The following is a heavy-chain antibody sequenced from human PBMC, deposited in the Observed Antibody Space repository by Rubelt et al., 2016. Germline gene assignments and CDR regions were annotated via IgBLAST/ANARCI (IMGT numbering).Heavy chain of an antibody. CDR3: AKDHSRDGPGA. CDR1: GFSFSRYA. V-gene: IGHV3-23*01. Sequence: EVQLLESGGGLVQPGGSLRLSCAASGFSFSRYAMSWVRQSPRKGLELVSSISGSGGVTYYADSVTGRFTISRDNSKNTLHLQMDSLRGEDTATYYCAKDHSRDGPGAWGQGTLVTVSS. D-gene: IGHD5-24*01. CDR2: ISGSGGVT. J-gene: IGHJ5*02.